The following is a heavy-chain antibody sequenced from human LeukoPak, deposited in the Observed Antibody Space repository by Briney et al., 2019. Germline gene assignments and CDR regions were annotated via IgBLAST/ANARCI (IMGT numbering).Heavy chain of an antibody. CDR1: GGSISSHY. D-gene: IGHD3-22*01. Sequence: KPSETLSLTCTVSGGSISSHYWSWIRQPPGKGLEWIGFIHYSGSTNYNPSLKSRVNISVDTSKSQFSLKLTSVTAADTAIYYCARLTGYNCDSRGSFDPWGQGTLVTVSP. J-gene: IGHJ5*02. CDR2: IHYSGST. V-gene: IGHV4-59*11. CDR3: ARLTGYNCDSRGSFDP.